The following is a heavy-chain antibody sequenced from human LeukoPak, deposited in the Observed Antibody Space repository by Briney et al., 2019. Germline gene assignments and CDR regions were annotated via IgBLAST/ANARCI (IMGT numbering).Heavy chain of an antibody. CDR2: IYSGGST. Sequence: GGSLRLSCAASGFTFSDYYMSWIRQAPGKGLEWVSVIYSGGSTYYADSVKGRFTISRDNSKNTLYLQMNSLRAEDTAVYYCARGSSGWYLMYYFDYWGQGTLVTVSS. D-gene: IGHD6-19*01. CDR1: GFTFSDYY. V-gene: IGHV3-53*01. J-gene: IGHJ4*02. CDR3: ARGSSGWYLMYYFDY.